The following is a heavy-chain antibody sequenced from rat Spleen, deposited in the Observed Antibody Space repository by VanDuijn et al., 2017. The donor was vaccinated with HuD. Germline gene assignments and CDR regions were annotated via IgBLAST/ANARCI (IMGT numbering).Heavy chain of an antibody. CDR1: GFSLTDYS. Sequence: EVQLKESGPGLVQPSQTLSLTCTVSGFSLTDYSVHWVRQPPGKGLEWMGVMWSGGSTAYHSALKSRLSISRDTSKSQVFLKMNSLQTEDTAIYYCTGDRLQWFDYWGQGVMVTVSS. CDR2: MWSGGST. D-gene: IGHD1-1*01. V-gene: IGHV2S63*01. CDR3: TGDRLQWFDY. J-gene: IGHJ2*01.